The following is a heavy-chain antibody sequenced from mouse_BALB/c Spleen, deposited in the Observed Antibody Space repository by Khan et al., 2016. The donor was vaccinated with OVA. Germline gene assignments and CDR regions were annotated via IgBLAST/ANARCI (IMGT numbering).Heavy chain of an antibody. CDR3: ARTYYSYDRYFDF. CDR2: INTYTGEP. J-gene: IGHJ1*01. CDR1: GFTFTNYG. V-gene: IGHV9-1*02. D-gene: IGHD2-12*01. Sequence: QIQLVQSGPELKKPGETVKISCKASGFTFTNYGMNWVKQAPGKGLKWMGWINTYTGEPTYSDDFKGRFAFSLDTSASTAYLQINNLRNEDMATYFCARTYYSYDRYFDFWGAGTTVTVSA.